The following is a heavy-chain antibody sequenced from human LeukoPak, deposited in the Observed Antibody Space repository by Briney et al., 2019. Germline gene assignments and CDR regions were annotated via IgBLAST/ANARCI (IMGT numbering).Heavy chain of an antibody. CDR1: GFTFSDYW. CDR3: ARDRGYFY. D-gene: IGHD3-9*01. CDR2: IDQDGSGE. J-gene: IGHJ4*02. V-gene: IGHV3-7*01. Sequence: GGSLRLSCVASGFTFSDYWMSWVRQAPGKGLEWVANIDQDGSGEYFVASVRGRFTISRDNAKNSLYLQMNSLRAEDTAVYYCARDRGYFYWGQGTLVTVTS.